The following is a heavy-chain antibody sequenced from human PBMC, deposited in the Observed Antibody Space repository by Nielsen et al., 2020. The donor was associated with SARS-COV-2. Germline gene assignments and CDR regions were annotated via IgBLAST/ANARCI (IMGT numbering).Heavy chain of an antibody. J-gene: IGHJ4*02. CDR3: ARVGFYGDPEYLDY. CDR1: GFSFSDYY. D-gene: IGHD4-17*01. Sequence: GGSLRLSCAASGFSFSDYYMTWMRQAPGKGLEWVSYIGYSGSPIFYSDSMKGRFTISRDNAKNALYLQMNSLRVEDTAVYYCARVGFYGDPEYLDYWGPGTLVTVSS. V-gene: IGHV3-11*04. CDR2: IGYSGSPI.